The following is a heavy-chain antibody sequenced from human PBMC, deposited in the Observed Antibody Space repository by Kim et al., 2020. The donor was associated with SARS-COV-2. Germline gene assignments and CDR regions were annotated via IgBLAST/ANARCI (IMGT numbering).Heavy chain of an antibody. CDR1: GFTFSSYA. Sequence: GGSLRLSCAASGFTFSSYAMSWVRQAPGKGLEWVSAISGSGGSTYYADSVKGRFTISRDNSKNTLYLQMNSLRAEDTAVYYCAKAAGPGSYLLSSYWYFDLWGRGTLVTVSS. D-gene: IGHD1-26*01. CDR2: ISGSGGST. J-gene: IGHJ2*01. CDR3: AKAAGPGSYLLSSYWYFDL. V-gene: IGHV3-23*01.